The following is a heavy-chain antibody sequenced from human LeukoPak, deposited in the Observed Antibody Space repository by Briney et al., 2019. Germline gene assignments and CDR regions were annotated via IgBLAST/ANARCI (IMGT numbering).Heavy chain of an antibody. V-gene: IGHV1-69*05. CDR3: ARGLNWFDP. Sequence: ASVKVSCKASGGTFISYVISWVGQAPGQGLEWMGGIIPIFGTANYAQKFQGRVTITTDESTSTAYMELSSLRSEDTAVYYCARGLNWFDPWGQGTLITVSS. J-gene: IGHJ5*02. CDR2: IIPIFGTA. CDR1: GGTFISYV.